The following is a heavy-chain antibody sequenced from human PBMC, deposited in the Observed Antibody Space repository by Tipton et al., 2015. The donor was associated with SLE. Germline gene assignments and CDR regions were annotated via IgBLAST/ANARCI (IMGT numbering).Heavy chain of an antibody. CDR2: ISGSGGST. Sequence: SLRLSCAASGFTFSSYSMNWVRQAPGKGLEWVSAISGSGGSTYYADSVKGRFTISRDNSKNTLYLQMNSLRAEDTAVYYCAKVLYYYDSTSPFDYWGQGTLVTVSS. V-gene: IGHV3-23*01. CDR3: AKVLYYYDSTSPFDY. J-gene: IGHJ4*02. D-gene: IGHD3-22*01. CDR1: GFTFSSYS.